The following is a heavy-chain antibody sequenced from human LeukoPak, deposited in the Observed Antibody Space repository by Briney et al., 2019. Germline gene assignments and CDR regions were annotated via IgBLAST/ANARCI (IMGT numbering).Heavy chain of an antibody. CDR3: ARSDIVATILNTIGYFDY. J-gene: IGHJ4*02. CDR2: IYHSGST. Sequence: PSQTLSLTCTVSGPSISSGSYYWGWIRQPPGKGLEWIGSIYHSGSTYYNPSLKSRVTISVDTSKNQFSLKLSSVTAADTAVYYCARSDIVATILNTIGYFDYWGQGTLVTVSS. CDR1: GPSISSGSYY. V-gene: IGHV4-39*07. D-gene: IGHD5-12*01.